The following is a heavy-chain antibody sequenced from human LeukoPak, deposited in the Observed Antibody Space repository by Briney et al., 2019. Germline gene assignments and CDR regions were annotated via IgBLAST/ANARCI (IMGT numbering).Heavy chain of an antibody. CDR3: AKDPLSSRLLWCGELPNY. D-gene: IGHD3-10*01. CDR1: GFTFSSYA. V-gene: IGHV3-23*01. CDR2: ISGSGGST. J-gene: IGHJ4*02. Sequence: GGSLRLSCAASGFTFSSYAMSWVRQAPGKGLEWVSAISGSGGSTYYADSVKGRFTISRDNSKNTLYLQMNSLRAEDTAVYYCAKDPLSSRLLWCGELPNYWGQGTLVTVSS.